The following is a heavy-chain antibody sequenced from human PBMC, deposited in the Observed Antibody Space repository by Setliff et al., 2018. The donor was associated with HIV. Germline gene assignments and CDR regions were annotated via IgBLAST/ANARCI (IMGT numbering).Heavy chain of an antibody. V-gene: IGHV7-4-1*02. D-gene: IGHD1-1*01. J-gene: IGHJ4*02. CDR1: GYTFISNG. Sequence: ASVKVSCKASGYTFISNGIYWVRQAPGQGLEWMGWMNTNTGDPTYAQGFTGRLVFSLDTAVTTVYLQINNLETEDTAVYYCGRKMKGKWNLDYWGLGTLVTVSS. CDR2: MNTNTGDP. CDR3: GRKMKGKWNLDY.